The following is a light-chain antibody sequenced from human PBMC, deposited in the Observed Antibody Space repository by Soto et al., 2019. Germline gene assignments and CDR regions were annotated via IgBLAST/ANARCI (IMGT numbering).Light chain of an antibody. CDR1: QYINTR. Sequence: EIELTQSPATLSSFAGDRVTLSCRASQYINTRLAWYQHRPGQAPRLLIYQTSIRAAGIPARFSASGSGTDFTLTISDVQPEDFALYYCHQRQSWPRTFGQGTKVDIK. V-gene: IGKV3-11*01. J-gene: IGKJ1*01. CDR3: HQRQSWPRT. CDR2: QTS.